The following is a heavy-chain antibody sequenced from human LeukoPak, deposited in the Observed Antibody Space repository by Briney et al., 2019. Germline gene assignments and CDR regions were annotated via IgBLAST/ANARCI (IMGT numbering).Heavy chain of an antibody. CDR1: GYSFTSYW. J-gene: IGHJ6*03. CDR2: IYPGDSDT. V-gene: IGHV5-51*01. D-gene: IGHD3/OR15-3a*01. Sequence: GESLKISCKGSGYSFTSYWIGWVRQMPGKGLEWMGIIYPGDSDTRYSPSFQGQATISADKSISNAYLKWSSLKASDTAMYYCARRTVDFSYYYYMDVWGKGTTVTVSS. CDR3: ARRTVDFSYYYYMDV.